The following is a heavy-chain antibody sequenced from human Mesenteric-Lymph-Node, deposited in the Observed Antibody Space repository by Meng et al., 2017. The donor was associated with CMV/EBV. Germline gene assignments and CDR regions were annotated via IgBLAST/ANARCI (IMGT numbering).Heavy chain of an antibody. V-gene: IGHV1-69*05. CDR1: GGTFSSYG. J-gene: IGHJ5*02. CDR3: AIPGYCTTTSCYP. D-gene: IGHD2-2*01. CDR2: SIPIFGTG. Sequence: SVKVSCKASGGTFSSYGISWVRQAPGQGLEWMGGSIPIFGTGNYAQKFQGRVTITTDESTSTAYMEVSSLRSEDTAVYYCAIPGYCTTTSCYPWGQGTLVTVSS.